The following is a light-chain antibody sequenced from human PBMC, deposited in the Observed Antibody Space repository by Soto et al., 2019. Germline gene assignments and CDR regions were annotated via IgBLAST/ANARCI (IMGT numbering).Light chain of an antibody. CDR3: QQYGSSSDT. Sequence: EIVFTQSPGTLSLSPGERATLSCRASQSVSSSYLAWYQQKPGQAPRLLIYGASSRATGIPDRFSGSGSGTDFTLTISRLEPEDFAVYYCQQYGSSSDTFGQGTKVDIK. V-gene: IGKV3-20*01. J-gene: IGKJ1*01. CDR2: GAS. CDR1: QSVSSSY.